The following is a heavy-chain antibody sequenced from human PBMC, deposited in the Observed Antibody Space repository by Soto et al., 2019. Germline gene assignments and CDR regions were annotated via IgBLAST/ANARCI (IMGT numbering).Heavy chain of an antibody. CDR2: IGTAGDT. CDR3: ARDRVVVAGLYGMDV. J-gene: IGHJ6*02. V-gene: IGHV3-13*01. D-gene: IGHD6-19*01. Sequence: PGGSLRLSCAASGFTFSSYDMHWVRQATGKGLEWVSAIGTAGDTYYPGSVKGRFTISRENAKNSLYLQMNSLRAGDTAVYYCARDRVVVAGLYGMDVWGQGTTVTVSS. CDR1: GFTFSSYD.